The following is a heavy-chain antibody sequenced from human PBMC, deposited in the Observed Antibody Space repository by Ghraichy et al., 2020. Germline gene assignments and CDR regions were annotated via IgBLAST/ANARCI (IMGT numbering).Heavy chain of an antibody. CDR2: ISDSGGRT. CDR1: GFSFSSYD. D-gene: IGHD3-3*01. CDR3: AKDRRRDYDFRSGSSEFDH. J-gene: IGHJ5*02. Sequence: LSLTCAASGFSFSSYDMCWVREAPGKGLEWVSAISDSGGRTFYADSVSGRFTISRDNSKNTLYLQMNSLSGEDTAVYYCAKDRRRDYDFRSGSSEFDHWGQGTLVTVSS. V-gene: IGHV3-23*01.